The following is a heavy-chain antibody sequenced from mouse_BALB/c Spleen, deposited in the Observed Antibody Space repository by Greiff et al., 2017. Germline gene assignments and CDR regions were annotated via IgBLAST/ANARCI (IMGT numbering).Heavy chain of an antibody. V-gene: IGHV1-7*01. CDR2: INPSTGYT. CDR1: GYTFTSYW. Sequence: QVQLQQSGAELAKPGASVKMSCKASGYTFTSYWMHWVKQRPGQGLEWIGYINPSTGYTEYNQKFKDKATLTADKSSSTAYMQLSSLTSEDSAVYYCARAIYYDYDGLDWFAYWGQGTLVTVSA. D-gene: IGHD2-4*01. J-gene: IGHJ3*01. CDR3: ARAIYYDYDGLDWFAY.